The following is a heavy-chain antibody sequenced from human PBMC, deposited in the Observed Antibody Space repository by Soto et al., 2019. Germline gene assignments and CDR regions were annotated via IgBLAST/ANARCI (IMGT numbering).Heavy chain of an antibody. CDR2: VNHNGRN. CDR1: GGSFSGYF. Sequence: QLHQQQWGAGLLKPSGTVSLTCAVYGGSFSGYFWNWIGQTPGKGLEWIGKVNHNGRNNYNPSLKSRVTISLDMSKNQISLKLTSVTAADTAVYYCARGGSSDWQVAFDFWGQGTMVTVSS. CDR3: ARGGSSDWQVAFDF. J-gene: IGHJ3*01. V-gene: IGHV4-34*02. D-gene: IGHD6-19*01.